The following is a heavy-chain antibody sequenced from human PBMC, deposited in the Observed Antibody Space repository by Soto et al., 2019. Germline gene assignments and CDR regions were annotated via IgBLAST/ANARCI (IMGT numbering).Heavy chain of an antibody. D-gene: IGHD2-2*01. Sequence: GESLKISCNTSGYSFTSYWIGLVRQMPGKGMEWMGNIYPYDSDTRYSPSFQGQVTISADTSITTAYLQWSGLRASDTAMYFCARHLVGSTRGNFDYWGQGTLVTAPQ. CDR2: IYPYDSDT. CDR1: GYSFTSYW. J-gene: IGHJ4*01. V-gene: IGHV5-51*01. CDR3: ARHLVGSTRGNFDY.